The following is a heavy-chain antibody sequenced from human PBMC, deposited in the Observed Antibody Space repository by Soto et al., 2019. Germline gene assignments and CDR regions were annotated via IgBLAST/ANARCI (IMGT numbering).Heavy chain of an antibody. CDR3: AKVAVAGTILVSLFFDY. CDR1: GYTFTSYG. CDR2: ISAYNGNT. Sequence: ASVKVSCKASGYTFTSYGISWVRQAPGQGLEWMGWISAYNGNTNYAQKLQGRVTMTTDTSTSTAYMELRSLRSDDTAVYYCAKVAVAGTILVSLFFDYWGQGTLVTVSS. V-gene: IGHV1-18*01. D-gene: IGHD6-19*01. J-gene: IGHJ4*02.